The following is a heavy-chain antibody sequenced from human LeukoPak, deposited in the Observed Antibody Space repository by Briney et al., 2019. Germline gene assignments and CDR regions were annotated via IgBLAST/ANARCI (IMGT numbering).Heavy chain of an antibody. CDR1: GFTVSSNY. CDR3: AKGGMVRGPQKD. J-gene: IGHJ4*02. V-gene: IGHV3-53*01. D-gene: IGHD3-10*01. CDR2: IHSGGST. Sequence: GGSLRLSCAASGFTVSSNYMTWVRQAPGKGLEWVSVIHSGGSTYYADSVKGRFIISRDNSKNTLYLQMNSLRAEDTAVYYCAKGGMVRGPQKDWGQGTLVTVSS.